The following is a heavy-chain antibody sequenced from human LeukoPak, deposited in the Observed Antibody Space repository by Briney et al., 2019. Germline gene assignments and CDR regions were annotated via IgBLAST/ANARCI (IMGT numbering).Heavy chain of an antibody. CDR3: AREAPPGYSSGLDY. CDR1: GFTFSSYA. D-gene: IGHD6-19*01. V-gene: IGHV3-30-3*01. Sequence: PGGSLRLSCAASGFTFSSYAMHWVRQAPGKGLEWVAVISYDGSNKYYADSVKGRFTISRDNSKNTLYLQMNSLRAEDTAVYYCAREAPPGYSSGLDYWGQGTLVTVSS. J-gene: IGHJ4*02. CDR2: ISYDGSNK.